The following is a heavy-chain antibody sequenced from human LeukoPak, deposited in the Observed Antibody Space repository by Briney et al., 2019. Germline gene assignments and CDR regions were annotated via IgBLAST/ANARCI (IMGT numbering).Heavy chain of an antibody. CDR2: IDWDDDK. CDR3: ARITTVTTAFDY. CDR1: GFSLSTSGVC. D-gene: IGHD4-17*01. J-gene: IGHJ4*02. Sequence: ESGPALVKPTPTLTLTCTFSGFSLSTSGVCLSWVRQPPGKALEWLARIDWDDDKYYSTSLKTRLTISKDTSKNQVVLTMTNMDPVDTATYYCARITTVTTAFDYWGQGTLVTVSS. V-gene: IGHV2-70*11.